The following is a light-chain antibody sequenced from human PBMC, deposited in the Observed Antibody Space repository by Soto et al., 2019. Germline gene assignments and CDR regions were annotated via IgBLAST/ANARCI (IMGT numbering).Light chain of an antibody. J-gene: IGKJ2*01. Sequence: DIQMTQSPSSVSASVGDRVTITCRASQRISSWLAWYQQKPGKAPKLLIFAASSLQSGVPSRFSGSGSGTDFSLTISSLQPEDFATYYCLQANSFPYTFGQGTKLEIK. V-gene: IGKV1-12*01. CDR3: LQANSFPYT. CDR2: AAS. CDR1: QRISSW.